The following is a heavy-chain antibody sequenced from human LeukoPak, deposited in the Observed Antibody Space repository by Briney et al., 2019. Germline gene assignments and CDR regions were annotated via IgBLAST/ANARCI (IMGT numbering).Heavy chain of an antibody. V-gene: IGHV1-2*06. CDR1: GYTFTGYY. CDR2: INPNSGGT. CDR3: ASGSLEYSSSVVFDY. J-gene: IGHJ4*02. D-gene: IGHD6-6*01. Sequence: ASVKVSCKASGYTFTGYYMHWVRQAPGQGLEWMGRINPNSGGTNYAQKFQGRVTMTRDTSISTAYMELSRLRSDDTAVYYCASGSLEYSSSVVFDYWGQGTLVTVSS.